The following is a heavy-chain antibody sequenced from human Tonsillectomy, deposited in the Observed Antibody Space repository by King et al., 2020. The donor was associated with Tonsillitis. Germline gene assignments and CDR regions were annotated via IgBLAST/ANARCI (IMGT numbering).Heavy chain of an antibody. Sequence: VQLVESGVGLVQPGGSLRLSCAASGFTFSNYDMHWVRQATGKGLEWVSVFRTSGDTYYPDSVKGRFTISRENAKNSFYLQMSSLRAGDTAVYYCARGVVPSANNNYYFYMDVWGKGTTVTVSS. D-gene: IGHD2-2*01. CDR1: GFTFSNYD. CDR3: ARGVVPSANNNYYFYMDV. CDR2: FRTSGDT. J-gene: IGHJ6*03. V-gene: IGHV3-13*01.